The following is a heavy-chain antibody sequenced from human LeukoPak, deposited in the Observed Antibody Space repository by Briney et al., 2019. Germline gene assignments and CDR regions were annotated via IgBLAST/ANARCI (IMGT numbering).Heavy chain of an antibody. D-gene: IGHD2-21*02. Sequence: PSETLSLTCTVSGGSISSSSYYWGWIRQPPGKGLEWIGSIYYSGSTYYNPSLKSRVTISVDTSKNQFSLKLSSVTAADTAVYYCATIGGVVVTAIRFDYWGQGTLVTVSS. CDR1: GGSISSSSYY. CDR3: ATIGGVVVTAIRFDY. J-gene: IGHJ4*02. V-gene: IGHV4-39*07. CDR2: IYYSGST.